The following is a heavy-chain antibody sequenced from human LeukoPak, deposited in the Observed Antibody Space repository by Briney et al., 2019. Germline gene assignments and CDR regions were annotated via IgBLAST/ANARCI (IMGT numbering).Heavy chain of an antibody. CDR1: GFTVSSNY. CDR2: ITAGGDST. Sequence: PGGSLRLSCAASGFTVSSNYMSWVRQAPGKGLEWVSLITAGGDSTSYADSVKGRFTISRDNSKNTVYLQMNNLRVDDTAVYFCAGDANWGSGSWGQGTLVTVSS. D-gene: IGHD7-27*01. CDR3: AGDANWGSGS. J-gene: IGHJ5*01. V-gene: IGHV3-23*01.